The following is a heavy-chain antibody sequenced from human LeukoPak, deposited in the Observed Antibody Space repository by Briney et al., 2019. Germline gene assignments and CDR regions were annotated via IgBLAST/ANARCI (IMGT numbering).Heavy chain of an antibody. CDR1: GFTFSSYA. CDR2: ISGSGGST. D-gene: IGHD6-19*01. Sequence: GGSLRLSCAASGFTFSSYAMTWVSQAPGKRLEWVSAISGSGGSTYYADSVKGRFTISRDNSKNTLYLQLNSLRAEDTAVYYCAKTSVAGNDYWGQGTLVTVSS. CDR3: AKTSVAGNDY. J-gene: IGHJ4*02. V-gene: IGHV3-23*01.